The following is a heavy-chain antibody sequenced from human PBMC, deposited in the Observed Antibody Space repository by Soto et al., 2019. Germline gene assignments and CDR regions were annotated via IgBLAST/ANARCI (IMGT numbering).Heavy chain of an antibody. Sequence: PGGSLRLSCAASGFTFSSYTMHWVRQAPGKGLEWVALMSYDESTEYYADSVKGRFTISRDNSNNTLYLQMNSLRPEDTAVYYCARVSSTIIAVVHGLGLDVWGQGTTVTVS. D-gene: IGHD3-22*01. CDR2: MSYDESTE. V-gene: IGHV3-30-3*01. J-gene: IGHJ6*02. CDR3: ARVSSTIIAVVHGLGLDV. CDR1: GFTFSSYT.